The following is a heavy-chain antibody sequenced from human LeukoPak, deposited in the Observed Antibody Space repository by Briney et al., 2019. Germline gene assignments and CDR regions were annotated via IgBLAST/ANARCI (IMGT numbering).Heavy chain of an antibody. CDR3: ARVGEFCSGGSCYLDP. CDR1: GYTFTSYY. D-gene: IGHD2-15*01. J-gene: IGHJ5*02. V-gene: IGHV1-46*01. Sequence: ASVKVSCKASGYTFTSYYMHWVRQAPGQGLEWMGIINPSGGSTSYAQKFQGRVTMTRDTSTSTVYMELSSLRFEDTAVYYCARVGEFCSGGSCYLDPWGQGTLVTVSS. CDR2: INPSGGST.